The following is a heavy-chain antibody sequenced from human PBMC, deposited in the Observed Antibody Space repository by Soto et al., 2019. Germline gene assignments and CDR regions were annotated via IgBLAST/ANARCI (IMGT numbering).Heavy chain of an antibody. CDR3: ARGWNEGYCSSTSCYALPKRYYYYYYMDV. CDR2: LYSGRIA. V-gene: IGHV4-39*07. D-gene: IGHD2-2*01. Sequence: SETLSLTCSVSGGSISISNFYWGWVRQSPGRGLEWIGSLYSGRIAYYNPSLKSRVTISVDTSKNQFSLKLSSVTAADTAVYYCARGWNEGYCSSTSCYALPKRYYYYYYMDVWGKGTTVTVSS. J-gene: IGHJ6*03. CDR1: GGSISISNFY.